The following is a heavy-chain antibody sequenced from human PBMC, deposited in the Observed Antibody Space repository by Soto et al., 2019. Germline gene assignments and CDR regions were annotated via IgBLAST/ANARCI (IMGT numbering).Heavy chain of an antibody. CDR3: ARDGGYYYYYMDV. V-gene: IGHV3-33*01. J-gene: IGHJ6*03. Sequence: ESGGGVVQPGRSLRLSCAASGFTFSSYGMHWVRQAPGKGLEWVAVIWYDGSNKYYADSVKGRFTISRDNSKNTLYLQMNSLRAEDTAVYYCARDGGYYYYYMDVWGKGTTVTVSS. D-gene: IGHD3-16*01. CDR2: IWYDGSNK. CDR1: GFTFSSYG.